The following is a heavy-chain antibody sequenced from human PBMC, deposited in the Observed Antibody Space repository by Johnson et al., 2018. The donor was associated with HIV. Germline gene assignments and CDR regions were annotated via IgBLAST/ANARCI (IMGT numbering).Heavy chain of an antibody. CDR2: IYSGGST. CDR1: GFTVSSNY. D-gene: IGHD2-15*01. J-gene: IGHJ3*02. CDR3: ARSQVAATSEGAFDI. Sequence: EVHLVESGGGLVQPGGSLRLSCAASGFTVSSNYMSWVRQAPGKGLEWVSVIYSGGSTYYADSVKGRFTISRDNSKNTLYLQMNSLRAEDTAVYYCARSQVAATSEGAFDIWGQGTMVTVSS. V-gene: IGHV3-66*01.